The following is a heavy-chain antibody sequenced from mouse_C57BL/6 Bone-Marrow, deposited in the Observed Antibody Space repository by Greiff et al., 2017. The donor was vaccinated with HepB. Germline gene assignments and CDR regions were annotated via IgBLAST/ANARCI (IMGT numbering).Heavy chain of an antibody. CDR2: IRSKSNNYAT. Sequence: EVMLVESGGGLVQPKGSLKLSCAASGFSFNTYAMNWVRQAPGKGLEWVARIRSKSNNYATYYADSVKDRFTISRDDSESMLYLQMNNVKTEDTAMYYCVRLPPEGAMDYWGQGTSVTVSS. CDR3: VRLPPEGAMDY. V-gene: IGHV10-1*01. D-gene: IGHD1-1*01. J-gene: IGHJ4*01. CDR1: GFSFNTYA.